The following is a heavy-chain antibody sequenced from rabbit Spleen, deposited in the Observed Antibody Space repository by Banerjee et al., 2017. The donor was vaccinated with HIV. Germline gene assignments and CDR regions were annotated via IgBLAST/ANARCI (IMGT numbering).Heavy chain of an antibody. CDR2: IDTSSVNT. CDR1: GFSFSDYW. Sequence: QEQLVESGGDLVKPEGSLTLTCTASGFSFSDYWMCWVRQAPGKGLELIACIDTSSVNTADATWAKGRFTISKTSSTTVTLQMTSLTAADTAMYFCARGERFSVGFSAFVIYLDLWGPGTLVTVS. D-gene: IGHD7-1*01. J-gene: IGHJ4*01. V-gene: IGHV1S45*01. CDR3: ARGERFSVGFSAFVIYLDL.